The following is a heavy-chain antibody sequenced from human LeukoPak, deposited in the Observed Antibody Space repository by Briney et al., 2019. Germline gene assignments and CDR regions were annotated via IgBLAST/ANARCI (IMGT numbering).Heavy chain of an antibody. CDR2: IHPSGRL. V-gene: IGHV4-31*03. D-gene: IGHD1-1*01. CDR1: GASFSSGDQY. J-gene: IGHJ4*02. CDR3: SRGLESRNLGY. Sequence: SQTLTLTCTVSGASFSSGDQYWNWIRQSPGKDLESIVSIHPSGRLYNNPSLESRITISINTSKNQFCLKVNSVTAADTAVYFCSRGLESRNLGYWGQGTLVTVSS.